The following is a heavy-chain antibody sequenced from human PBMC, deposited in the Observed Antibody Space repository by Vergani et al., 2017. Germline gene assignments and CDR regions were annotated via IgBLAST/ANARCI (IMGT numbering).Heavy chain of an antibody. J-gene: IGHJ6*03. CDR3: VYRKTECGTTGCFYPFYDYCYMDV. V-gene: IGHV2-5*04. D-gene: IGHD1-7*01. CDR2: IYWNDDQ. CDR1: GFSLNTRGVS. Sequence: QITLKESGPTLVKPTQTLTLTCTFSGFSLNTRGVSVAWIRQPPGKALVWLALIYWNDDQHYSPSLNTRVTITKDTSKNQVVLTMTNMDYVDTGTYYCVYRKTECGTTGCFYPFYDYCYMDVWGKGTTVTVSS.